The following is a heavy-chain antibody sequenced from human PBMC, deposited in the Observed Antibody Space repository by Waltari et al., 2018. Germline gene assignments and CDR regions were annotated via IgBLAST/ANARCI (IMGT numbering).Heavy chain of an antibody. Sequence: MNWVRQAPGKGLEWVSSISSSSSYIYYADSVKGRFTISRDNAKNSLYLQMNSLRAEDTAVYYCARSGSIAARPDYYYGMDVWGQGTTVTVSS. D-gene: IGHD6-6*01. CDR3: ARSGSIAARPDYYYGMDV. J-gene: IGHJ6*02. CDR2: ISSSSSYI. V-gene: IGHV3-21*01.